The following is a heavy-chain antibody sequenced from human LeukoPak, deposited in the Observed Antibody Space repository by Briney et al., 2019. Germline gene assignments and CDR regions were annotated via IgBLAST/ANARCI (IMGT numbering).Heavy chain of an antibody. CDR3: ARGAWPAVIATRWFDP. V-gene: IGHV1-8*01. D-gene: IGHD2-2*01. J-gene: IGHJ5*02. Sequence: GASVKVSCKASGYTFTGYDINWVRQATGQGLEWMGWMNPDSGNTGYAQNFQGRVTMTRSTSTSTAYMELSSLRSEDTAVYYCARGAWPAVIATRWFDPWGQGTQVTVSS. CDR2: MNPDSGNT. CDR1: GYTFTGYD.